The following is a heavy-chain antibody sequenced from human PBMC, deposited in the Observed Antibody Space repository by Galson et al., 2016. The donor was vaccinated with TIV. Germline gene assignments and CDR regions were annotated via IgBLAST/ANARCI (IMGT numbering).Heavy chain of an antibody. J-gene: IGHJ4*02. CDR2: VYYSGSS. D-gene: IGHD4-17*01. V-gene: IGHV4-4*07. CDR1: RGSFQNNY. CDR3: ARDLWVIYGDRPFFDY. Sequence: SETLSLTCTVSRGSFQNNYWSWLRQPAGKGLEWIGRVYYSGSSDYNPSLESRVTMSVDTSKNQFSLELTSVTAADTAVYFCARDLWVIYGDRPFFDYWGQGILVTVPS.